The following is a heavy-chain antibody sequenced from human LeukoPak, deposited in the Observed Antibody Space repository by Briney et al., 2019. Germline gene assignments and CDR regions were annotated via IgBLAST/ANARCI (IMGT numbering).Heavy chain of an antibody. CDR1: GFTFSSYG. D-gene: IGHD2-2*01. J-gene: IGHJ4*02. Sequence: GGSLRLSCAASGFTFSSYGMHWVRQAPGKGLEWVAVIWYDGSNKYYADSVKGRFTISRDNSKNTLYLQMNSLRAEDTAVYYCARGRLRGSTSDYFDYWGQGTLVTASS. CDR3: ARGRLRGSTSDYFDY. CDR2: IWYDGSNK. V-gene: IGHV3-33*01.